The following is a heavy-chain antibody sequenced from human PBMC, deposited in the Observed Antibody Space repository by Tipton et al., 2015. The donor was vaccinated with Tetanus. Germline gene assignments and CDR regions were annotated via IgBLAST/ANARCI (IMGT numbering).Heavy chain of an antibody. J-gene: IGHJ4*02. V-gene: IGHV5-51*01. CDR3: ARRDGTGPFDY. Sequence: VQLVQSGAEVKKPGESLKISCKASGYTFGSYWIGWVRQLPGKGLEWMGIILPRDSDARYGPSFQGHVTISADTPINTAYLEWRGLKASDTAMYWCARRDGTGPFDYWGQGSLVTVSS. D-gene: IGHD3/OR15-3a*01. CDR2: ILPRDSDA. CDR1: GYTFGSYW.